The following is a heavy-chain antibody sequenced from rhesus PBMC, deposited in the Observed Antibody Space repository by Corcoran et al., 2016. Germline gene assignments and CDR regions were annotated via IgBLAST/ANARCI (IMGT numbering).Heavy chain of an antibody. CDR1: GFTFSSYG. CDR2: ISNGGGST. D-gene: IGHD3-28*01. J-gene: IGHJ4*01. V-gene: IGHV3S5*01. Sequence: EVQLVESGGGLVKPGGSLRLSCAASGFTFSSYGMSWVRQAPGKGLEWVSYISNGGGSTYNTDSDKCRFTISRDNSKNTLSLQMNSLRAEDTAVYYCAKARGNNHYHSNPIDYWGQGVLVTVSS. CDR3: AKARGNNHYHSNPIDY.